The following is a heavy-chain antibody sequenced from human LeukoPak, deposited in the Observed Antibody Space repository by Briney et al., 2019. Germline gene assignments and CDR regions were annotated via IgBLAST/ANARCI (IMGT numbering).Heavy chain of an antibody. CDR3: ARRLTAREVFDY. D-gene: IGHD1-14*01. V-gene: IGHV5-51*01. CDR2: IYPGDSDT. CDR1: GCGFTTYW. Sequence: GGSLEISFQGSGCGFTTYWIGWVRPMPGKGLEFREIIYPGDSDTRYSPSFQGQVTISADKSISTAYLQWSSLKASDTAMYYCARRLTAREVFDYWGQGTLVTVSS. J-gene: IGHJ4*02.